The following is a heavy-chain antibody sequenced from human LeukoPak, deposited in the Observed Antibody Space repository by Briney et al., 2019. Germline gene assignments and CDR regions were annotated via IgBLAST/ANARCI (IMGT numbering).Heavy chain of an antibody. J-gene: IGHJ4*02. V-gene: IGHV3-NL1*01. CDR1: GFTFSSYG. CDR2: IYSGGST. CDR3: ARVDSGSYYDY. Sequence: GGSLRLSCAASGFTFSSYGTHWVRQAPGKGLEWVSVIYSGGSTYYADSVKGRFTISRDNSKNTLYLQMNSLRAEDTAVYYCARVDSGSYYDYWGQGTLVTVSS. D-gene: IGHD1-26*01.